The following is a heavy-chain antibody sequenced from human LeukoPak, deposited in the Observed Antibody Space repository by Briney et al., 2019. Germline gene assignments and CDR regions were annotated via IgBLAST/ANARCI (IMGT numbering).Heavy chain of an antibody. V-gene: IGHV3-23*01. CDR2: ISGSGSDT. CDR3: AKLGTYFYFDF. J-gene: IGHJ2*01. D-gene: IGHD7-27*01. Sequence: GGSLRLSCAASGFNFSPYGMSWTRQAPGKGLEWVAGISGSGSDTYYADSVKGRFTISRDNFKNTVDLQMNSLRADDTAVYYCAKLGTYFYFDFWGRGTLVTVSS. CDR1: GFNFSPYG.